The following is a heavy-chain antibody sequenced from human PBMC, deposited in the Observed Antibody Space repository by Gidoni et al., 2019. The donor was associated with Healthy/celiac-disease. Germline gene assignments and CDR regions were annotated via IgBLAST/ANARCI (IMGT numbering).Heavy chain of an antibody. CDR1: GFTLSSYW. V-gene: IGHV3-7*03. CDR2: IKQDGSEK. Sequence: EVQLVESGGGLVQPGGSLSLSCAAPGFTLSSYWMSWVRQAPGKGLEWVANIKQDGSEKYYVDSVKGRFTISRDNAKNSLYLQMNSLRAEDTAVYYCARDSGYDPGFDPWGQGTLVTVSS. D-gene: IGHD5-12*01. CDR3: ARDSGYDPGFDP. J-gene: IGHJ5*02.